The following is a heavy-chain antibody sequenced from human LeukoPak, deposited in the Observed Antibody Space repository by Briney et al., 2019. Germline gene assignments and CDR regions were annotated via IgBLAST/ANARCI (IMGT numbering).Heavy chain of an antibody. CDR2: IYSGGST. D-gene: IGHD2-2*01. CDR3: ARDRSCSSTSCYPMFWFDP. Sequence: PGGSLRLSCAASGFTVSSNYMSWVRQAPGKGLEWVSVIYSGGSTYYADSVKGRFTISGDNSKNTLYLQMNSLRAEDTAVYYCARDRSCSSTSCYPMFWFDPWGQGTLVTVSS. J-gene: IGHJ5*02. CDR1: GFTVSSNY. V-gene: IGHV3-66*01.